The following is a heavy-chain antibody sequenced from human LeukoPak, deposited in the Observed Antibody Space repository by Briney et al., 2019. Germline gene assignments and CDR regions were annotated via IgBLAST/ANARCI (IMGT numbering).Heavy chain of an antibody. J-gene: IGHJ3*02. CDR1: GYTFTSYD. CDR3: ARDGVNGAFDI. Sequence: SVTVSCKASGYTFTSYDINWVRQATGQGLEWMGGIIPIFGTANYAQKFQGRVTITTDESTSTAYMELSSLRSEDTAVYYCARDGVNGAFDIWGQGTMVTVSS. CDR2: IIPIFGTA. V-gene: IGHV1-69*05. D-gene: IGHD2-21*01.